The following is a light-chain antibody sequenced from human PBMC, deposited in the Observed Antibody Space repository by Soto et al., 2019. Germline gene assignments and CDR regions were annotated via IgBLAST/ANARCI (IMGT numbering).Light chain of an antibody. CDR2: ESS. CDR3: QSYDSSLSVVV. Sequence: QSVLTQPSSVSGAPGQTVTISCTGSSSNIGAEYDVHWYQQLPGGAPKLLIYESSDRLSGVPDRFSGSKSGASASLAITGLQAEDAANYYCQSYDSSLSVVVFGGGTKLTVL. J-gene: IGLJ2*01. CDR1: SSNIGAEYD. V-gene: IGLV1-40*01.